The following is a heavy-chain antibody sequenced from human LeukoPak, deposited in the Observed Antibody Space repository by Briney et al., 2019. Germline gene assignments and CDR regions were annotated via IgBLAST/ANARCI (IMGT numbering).Heavy chain of an antibody. CDR3: ARMGYSSTLPDY. CDR1: GLTFSSYW. Sequence: GGSLRLSCEASGLTFSSYWMHWVRQVPGKGLEWVSSISSSGSSKYYADSLKGRFTISRDNAKNSLYLQMNSLRAEDTALYYCARMGYSSTLPDYWGQGTLVTVSS. V-gene: IGHV3-21*01. CDR2: ISSSGSSK. D-gene: IGHD6-13*01. J-gene: IGHJ4*02.